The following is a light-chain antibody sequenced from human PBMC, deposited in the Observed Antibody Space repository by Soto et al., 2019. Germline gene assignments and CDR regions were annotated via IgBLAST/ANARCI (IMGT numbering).Light chain of an antibody. CDR2: DAS. CDR1: QSISKS. Sequence: DVQMSLSPYSLSASVGDRITISCRASQSISKSLNWYQQKPGKAPKLLIYDASDLHSGVPSRFSGSGSGTEFTLTISSLQPDDFATYYCQQYNSYSQTFGQGTKVDIK. J-gene: IGKJ1*01. V-gene: IGKV1-5*01. CDR3: QQYNSYSQT.